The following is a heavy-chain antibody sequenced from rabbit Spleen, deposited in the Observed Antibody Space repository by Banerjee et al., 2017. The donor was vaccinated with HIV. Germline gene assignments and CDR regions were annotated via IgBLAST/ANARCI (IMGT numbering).Heavy chain of an antibody. J-gene: IGHJ4*01. CDR2: INAATAKP. Sequence: QEQLVESGGGLVQPEGSLTLTCKASGFSFGDRDVMCWVRQAPGKGLEWIACINAATAKPVYATWAKGRFTISRTSSTTVTLRMTSLTAADTATYFCARDLVGVIGWNFYLWCQGTLVTVS. CDR1: GFSFGDRDV. V-gene: IGHV1S45*01. CDR3: ARDLVGVIGWNFYL. D-gene: IGHD1-1*01.